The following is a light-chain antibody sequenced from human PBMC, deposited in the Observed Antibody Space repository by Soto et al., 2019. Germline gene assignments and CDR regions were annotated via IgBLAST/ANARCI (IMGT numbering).Light chain of an antibody. CDR3: QQYGSSAPIT. J-gene: IGKJ5*01. Sequence: EIVLKQSPATLSLTPGERATLSCRASQSVSSYLAWYQQKPGQAPRLLIYDASIRATGIPDRFSGSGSETDFTLTISRLEPEDFALYYCQQYGSSAPITFGQGTRLEIK. V-gene: IGKV3-20*01. CDR1: QSVSSY. CDR2: DAS.